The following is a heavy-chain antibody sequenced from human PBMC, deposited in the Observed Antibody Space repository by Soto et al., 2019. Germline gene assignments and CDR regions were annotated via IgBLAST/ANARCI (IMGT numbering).Heavy chain of an antibody. CDR1: GYTLTELS. CDR2: FDPEDGET. J-gene: IGHJ6*03. D-gene: IGHD3-10*01. V-gene: IGHV1-24*01. CDR3: ATVGKGSYKKYYYYYYMDV. Sequence: ASVKVSCKASGYTLTELSMHWVLQAPGKGLEWMGGFDPEDGETIYAQKFQGRVTMTEDTSTDTAYMELSSLRSEDTAVYYCATVGKGSYKKYYYYYYMDVWGKGTTVTVSS.